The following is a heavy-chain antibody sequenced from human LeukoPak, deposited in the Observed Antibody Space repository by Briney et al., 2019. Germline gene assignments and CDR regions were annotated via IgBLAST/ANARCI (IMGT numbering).Heavy chain of an antibody. V-gene: IGHV3-9*01. Sequence: GGSLRLSCAASGFTFDDYAMHWVRQAPGKGPEWVSGIGWNSGGIVYADSVKGRFTISRDNAKNSLYLQMNSLGAEDTALYYCVKVTAAGFVDHWGQGTLVTVSS. D-gene: IGHD6-13*01. CDR3: VKVTAAGFVDH. J-gene: IGHJ4*02. CDR1: GFTFDDYA. CDR2: IGWNSGGI.